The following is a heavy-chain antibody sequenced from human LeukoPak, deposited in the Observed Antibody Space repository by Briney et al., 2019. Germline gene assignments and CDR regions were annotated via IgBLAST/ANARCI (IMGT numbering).Heavy chain of an antibody. Sequence: SETLSLTCTVSGGSISSYYWSWIRQPPGKGLEWIGYIYTSGSTNYNPSLKSRVTISVDTSKNQFSLKLSSVTAADTAGYYCARGLDYYDSSGYYYVNWFDPWGQGTLVTVSS. CDR1: GGSISSYY. J-gene: IGHJ5*02. CDR2: IYTSGST. V-gene: IGHV4-4*09. CDR3: ARGLDYYDSSGYYYVNWFDP. D-gene: IGHD3-22*01.